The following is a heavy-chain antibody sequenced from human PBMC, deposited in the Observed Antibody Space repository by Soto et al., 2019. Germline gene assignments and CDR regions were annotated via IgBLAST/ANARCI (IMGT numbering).Heavy chain of an antibody. V-gene: IGHV3-30-3*01. D-gene: IGHD6-13*01. CDR1: AFTFSSYA. CDR2: LSYDGNNK. CDR3: ARDATPYSSTWYAATFDY. J-gene: IGHJ4*02. Sequence: QVQLVESGGGVVQPGRSLRLSCAASAFTFSSYAMHWVRQAPGKGLEWVAVLSYDGNNKYYADSVKGRFTISRDNSKNTLYLQMNSLRAEDTAVYYCARDATPYSSTWYAATFDYWGQGTLVTVSS.